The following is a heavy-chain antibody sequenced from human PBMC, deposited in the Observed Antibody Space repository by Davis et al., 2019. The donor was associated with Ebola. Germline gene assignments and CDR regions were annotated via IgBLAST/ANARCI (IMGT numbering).Heavy chain of an antibody. D-gene: IGHD6-6*01. Sequence: GESLKISCAASGFTFSSYWMHWVRQGPGKGLVWVSRIKTDGSSTNYADSVKGRFTISRDNAKNTLYLQMNSLRAEDTALYYCAKDLSSIAARPGDYWGQGTLVTVPS. CDR2: IKTDGSST. CDR3: AKDLSSIAARPGDY. J-gene: IGHJ4*02. V-gene: IGHV3-74*01. CDR1: GFTFSSYW.